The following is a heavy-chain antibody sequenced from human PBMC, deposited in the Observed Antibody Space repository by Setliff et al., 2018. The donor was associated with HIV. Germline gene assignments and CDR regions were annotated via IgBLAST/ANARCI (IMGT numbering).Heavy chain of an antibody. CDR1: GFTFSNSL. CDR2: IRGTGGDT. V-gene: IGHV3-23*01. CDR3: ATRQAPRSCYMDV. D-gene: IGHD6-6*01. J-gene: IGHJ6*03. Sequence: PGGSLRLSCAASGFTFSNSLMTWVRQAPGKGLEWVSSIRGTGGDTYYSDSVKGRFTISRDNSKNTLYLQMDSLRAEDTAVYYCATRQAPRSCYMDVWGKGTTVTAP.